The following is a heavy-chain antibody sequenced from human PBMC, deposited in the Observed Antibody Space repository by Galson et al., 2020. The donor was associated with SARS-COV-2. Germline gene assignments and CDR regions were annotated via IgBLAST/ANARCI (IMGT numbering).Heavy chain of an antibody. CDR3: ARHRSSYYDSSGYRRGYAFDI. CDR2: IYPGDSDT. V-gene: IGHV5-51*01. Sequence: GESLKISCKGSGYSFTSYWIGWVRQMPGKGLEWMGIIYPGDSDTRYSPSFQGQVTISADKSISTAYLQWSSLKASDTAMYYCARHRSSYYDSSGYRRGYAFDIWGQWTMVTVSS. D-gene: IGHD3-22*01. J-gene: IGHJ3*02. CDR1: GYSFTSYW.